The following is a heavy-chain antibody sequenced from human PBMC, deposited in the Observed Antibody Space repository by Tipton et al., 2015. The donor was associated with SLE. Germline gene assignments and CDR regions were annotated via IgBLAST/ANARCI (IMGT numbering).Heavy chain of an antibody. D-gene: IGHD2-21*02. Sequence: SLRLSCAASGFTFSSYGMHWVRQVPGKGLLWVSHINSGGTTTTYADSVKGRFTISRDNTKSTLYLHMNSLRAEDTAVYYCAREAMTYDSWGQGTLVTVSS. J-gene: IGHJ5*01. CDR2: INSGGTTT. CDR3: AREAMTYDS. V-gene: IGHV3-74*01. CDR1: GFTFSSYG.